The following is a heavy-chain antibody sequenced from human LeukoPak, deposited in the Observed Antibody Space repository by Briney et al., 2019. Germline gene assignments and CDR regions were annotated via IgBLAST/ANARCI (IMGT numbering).Heavy chain of an antibody. CDR3: ARDGGYSSSWYPVFDY. D-gene: IGHD6-13*01. CDR1: GYTFTGYY. V-gene: IGHV1-2*02. Sequence: ASVKGSCKASGYTFTGYYMHWVRQAPGQGLEWMGWINPNSGGTNYAQKFQGRVTMTRDTSISTAYMELSRLRSDDTAVYYCARDGGYSSSWYPVFDYWGQGTLVTVSS. J-gene: IGHJ4*02. CDR2: INPNSGGT.